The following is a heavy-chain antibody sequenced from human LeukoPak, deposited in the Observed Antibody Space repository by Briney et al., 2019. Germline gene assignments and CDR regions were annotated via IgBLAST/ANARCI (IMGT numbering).Heavy chain of an antibody. D-gene: IGHD1-26*01. CDR1: GGRFKSHG. CDR2: IIPIFDRP. J-gene: IGHJ3*01. V-gene: IGHV1-69*06. CDR3: ARDAQWELRAFDV. Sequence: SVKVSCKTIGGRFKSHGFSWVRQAPGQGLEWMGGIIPIFDRPNYAQKFEGRVTITADKSTNTTYMEISSLTSDDTAVYYCARDAQWELRAFDVWGRGTMVIVSS.